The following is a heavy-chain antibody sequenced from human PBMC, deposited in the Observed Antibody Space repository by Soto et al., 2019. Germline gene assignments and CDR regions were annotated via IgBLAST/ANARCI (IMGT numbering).Heavy chain of an antibody. Sequence: EVQLVESGGGLVQPGRSLRLSCAASGFTFDDYAMHWVRQAPGKGLEWVSGISWNSGSIGYADSVKGRFTISRDNAKNSLYLQINSLSAEDTALYYCAKGGGQQLVLGHYWGQGTLVTVSS. V-gene: IGHV3-9*01. CDR1: GFTFDDYA. D-gene: IGHD6-13*01. CDR3: AKGGGQQLVLGHY. CDR2: ISWNSGSI. J-gene: IGHJ4*02.